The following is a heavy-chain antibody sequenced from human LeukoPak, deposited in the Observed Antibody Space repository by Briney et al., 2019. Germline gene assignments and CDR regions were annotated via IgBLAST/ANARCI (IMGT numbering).Heavy chain of an antibody. V-gene: IGHV4-59*01. CDR3: ARGNFFGYYFDS. J-gene: IGHJ4*02. D-gene: IGHD1-1*01. Sequence: SETLSLTCTVSGGSIRSYYWSWIRQPPGKGLEWMGYFYYSGSTNYNPSLKSRVTISVDTSKKQFSLNLSSVAAADTALSFCARGNFFGYYFDSWRQGTLVTVSS. CDR2: FYYSGST. CDR1: GGSIRSYY.